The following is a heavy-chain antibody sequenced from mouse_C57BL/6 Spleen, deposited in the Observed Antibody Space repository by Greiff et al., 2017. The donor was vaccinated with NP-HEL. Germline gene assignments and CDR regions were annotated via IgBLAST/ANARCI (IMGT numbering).Heavy chain of an antibody. CDR1: GYTFTSYW. V-gene: IGHV1-74*01. CDR2: IHPSDSDT. D-gene: IGHD2-3*01. Sequence: QVQLQQPGAELVKPGASVKVSCKASGYTFTSYWMHWVKQRPGQGLEWIGRIHPSDSDTNYNQKFKGKATLTVDKASSTAYSQLSSLTSEDSAVYYCAISYDGYFFAYWGQGTLVTVSA. J-gene: IGHJ3*01. CDR3: AISYDGYFFAY.